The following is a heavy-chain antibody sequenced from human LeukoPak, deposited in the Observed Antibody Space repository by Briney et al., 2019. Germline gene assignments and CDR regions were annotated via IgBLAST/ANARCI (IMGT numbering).Heavy chain of an antibody. CDR2: LTPIFGTA. CDR3: ARPEVATTYFDF. D-gene: IGHD5-12*01. J-gene: IGHJ4*02. Sequence: SVKVSCKVSGGTFSTYEINWVRQAPGQGLEWMGGLTPIFGTANYAQKFQGRVKITADESTSTGCIELSSLTSEDTAVYYCARPEVATTYFDFWGQGTLVTVSS. CDR1: GGTFSTYE. V-gene: IGHV1-69*13.